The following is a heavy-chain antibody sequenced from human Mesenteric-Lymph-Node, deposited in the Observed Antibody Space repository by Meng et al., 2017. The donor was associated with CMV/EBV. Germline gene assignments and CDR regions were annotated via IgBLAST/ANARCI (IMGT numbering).Heavy chain of an antibody. D-gene: IGHD3-9*01. CDR2: INHSGST. J-gene: IGHJ4*02. Sequence: QVQLHPWGAGLLKPSEALSVTCAFYGGSFSGYYWNWIRQSPEKGLEWIGEINHSGSTTYNPSFTSRIIISVDTSTNQISLNMSSVTAADTAVYYCARGSSYDILTGYFDYWGQGALVTVSS. V-gene: IGHV4-34*01. CDR3: ARGSSYDILTGYFDY. CDR1: GGSFSGYY.